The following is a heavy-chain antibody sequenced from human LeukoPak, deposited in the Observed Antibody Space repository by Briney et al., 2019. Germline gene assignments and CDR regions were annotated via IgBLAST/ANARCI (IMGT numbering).Heavy chain of an antibody. Sequence: TGGSLRLSCAASGFIFGSYWMTWVRQAPGKGLEWVAHIKEDGSAENYVDSVKGRFSISRDNAKNSLYLQMNSLRVEDTAVYYCVRDSGWFHFDYWGQGILVTVSP. V-gene: IGHV3-7*03. J-gene: IGHJ4*02. CDR2: IKEDGSAE. D-gene: IGHD6-19*01. CDR1: GFIFGSYW. CDR3: VRDSGWFHFDY.